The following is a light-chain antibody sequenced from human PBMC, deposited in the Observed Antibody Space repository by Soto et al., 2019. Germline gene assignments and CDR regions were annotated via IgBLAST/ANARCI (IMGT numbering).Light chain of an antibody. CDR3: ESWDSSLSAVL. Sequence: QSVLTQPPSVSAAPGQKVTISCSGNSSNIANNFVSWYLQPPGTAPKVLIYDDHKRPSGIPDRFSGFKSGTSATLGITGLQTGDEADYYCESWDSSLSAVLFGGGTKLTVL. J-gene: IGLJ3*02. CDR1: SSNIANNF. CDR2: DDH. V-gene: IGLV1-51*01.